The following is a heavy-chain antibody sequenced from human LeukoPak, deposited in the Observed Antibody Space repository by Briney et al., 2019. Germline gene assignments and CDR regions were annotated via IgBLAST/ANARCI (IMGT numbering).Heavy chain of an antibody. CDR1: GFTFSSYA. CDR2: ISYDGSNK. Sequence: PGGSLRLSCAASGFTFSSYATHWVRQAPGKGLEWVAVISYDGSNKYYADSVKGRFTVSRDNSKNTLYLQMNSLRAEDTAVYYCASHTNSGWYPIDYWGQGTLVTVSS. CDR3: ASHTNSGWYPIDY. D-gene: IGHD6-19*01. J-gene: IGHJ4*02. V-gene: IGHV3-30*04.